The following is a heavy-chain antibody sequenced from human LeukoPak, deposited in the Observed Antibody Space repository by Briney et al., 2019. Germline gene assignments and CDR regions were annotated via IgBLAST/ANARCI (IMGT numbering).Heavy chain of an antibody. J-gene: IGHJ5*02. Sequence: GGSLRLSCAASGSTFSSQALSWVRQAPGKGLEWVSSFTGAAGNIQYADSVKGRFTLSRDSSKETMYLQMNSLRVDDTAMYFCVAGGGNTFNPWGQGILVTVSS. CDR1: GSTFSSQA. D-gene: IGHD1-14*01. CDR3: VAGGGNTFNP. CDR2: FTGAAGNI. V-gene: IGHV3-23*01.